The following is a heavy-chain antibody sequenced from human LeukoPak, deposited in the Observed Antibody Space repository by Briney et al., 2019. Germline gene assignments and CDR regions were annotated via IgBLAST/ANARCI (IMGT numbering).Heavy chain of an antibody. CDR3: VRDIAAADDY. D-gene: IGHD6-13*01. CDR2: INTDGSGT. V-gene: IGHV3-74*01. J-gene: IGHJ4*02. CDR1: GFTFSSYW. Sequence: GGSLRLSCAASGFTFSSYWMHWVRQAPGKGLMWMSHINTDGSGTRYADSVKGRFTISRGNAKNRLYLQMNSLRAEDTAVYYCVRDIAAADDYWGQGILVTVSS.